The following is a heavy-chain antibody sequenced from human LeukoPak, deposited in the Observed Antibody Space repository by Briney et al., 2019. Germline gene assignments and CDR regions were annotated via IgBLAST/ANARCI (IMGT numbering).Heavy chain of an antibody. CDR3: ARVINLWYSSLPGY. Sequence: SETLSLTCTVSGGSISSSSYYWGWIRQPPGKGLEWIGSIYYSGSTYYNPSLKSRVTISVDTSKNQFSLKLSSVTAADTAVYYCARVINLWYSSLPGYWGQGTLVTVSS. D-gene: IGHD2-21*01. J-gene: IGHJ4*02. CDR2: IYYSGST. V-gene: IGHV4-39*07. CDR1: GGSISSSSYY.